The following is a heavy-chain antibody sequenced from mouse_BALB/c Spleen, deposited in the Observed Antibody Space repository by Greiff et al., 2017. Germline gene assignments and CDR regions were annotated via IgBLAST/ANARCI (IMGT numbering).Heavy chain of an antibody. CDR2: ISSGGSYT. V-gene: IGHV5-9-3*01. CDR3: ARDYDYDFDY. Sequence: EVQGVESGGGLVKPGGSLKLSCAASGFTFSSYAMSWVRQTPEKRLEWVATISSGGSYTYYPDSVKGRFTISRDNAKNTLYLQMSSLRSEDTAMYYCARDYDYDFDYWGQGTTLTVSS. D-gene: IGHD2-4*01. CDR1: GFTFSSYA. J-gene: IGHJ2*01.